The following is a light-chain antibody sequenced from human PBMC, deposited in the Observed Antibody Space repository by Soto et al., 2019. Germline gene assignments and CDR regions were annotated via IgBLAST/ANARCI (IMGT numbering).Light chain of an antibody. V-gene: IGLV2-23*02. CDR2: EVS. CDR1: SSDVGSYNL. CDR3: CSYAGTSTWV. Sequence: QSALTQPASVSGSPGQSITISCTGTSSDVGSYNLVSWYQQHPGKAPKLMIYEVSKRPSGVSNRFSGSKSGNTASLTISGLQDEDEADYYCCSYAGTSTWVFGGGTKLTVL. J-gene: IGLJ3*02.